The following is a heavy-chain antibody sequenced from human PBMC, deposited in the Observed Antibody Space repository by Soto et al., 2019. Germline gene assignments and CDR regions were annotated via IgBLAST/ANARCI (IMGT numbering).Heavy chain of an antibody. CDR2: ISAYNGNT. CDR1: GYTFTSYG. V-gene: IGHV1-18*01. J-gene: IGHJ6*02. D-gene: IGHD4-17*01. CDR3: ARDLRDDYGGNTPDEDYGMDV. Sequence: ASVKVSCKASGYTFTSYGISWVRQAPGQGLEWMGWISAYNGNTNYAQKLQGRVTMTTDTSTSTAYMELRSLRSDDTAVYYCARDLRDDYGGNTPDEDYGMDVWGQGTTVTVSS.